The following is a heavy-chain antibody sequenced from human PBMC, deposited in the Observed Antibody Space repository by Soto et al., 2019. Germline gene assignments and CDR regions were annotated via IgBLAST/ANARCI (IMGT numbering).Heavy chain of an antibody. J-gene: IGHJ2*01. V-gene: IGHV3-74*01. CDR2: INSDGSST. D-gene: IGHD3-16*01. CDR3: ARDPYAWYFDL. Sequence: EVQLVESGGGLVQPGGSLRLPCAASGFTFSSYWMHWVRQAPGKGLVWVSRINSDGSSTTYADSVKGRLTISRDNAKNTLYLQMNSLRAEDTAVYYCARDPYAWYFDLWGRGTLVTVSS. CDR1: GFTFSSYW.